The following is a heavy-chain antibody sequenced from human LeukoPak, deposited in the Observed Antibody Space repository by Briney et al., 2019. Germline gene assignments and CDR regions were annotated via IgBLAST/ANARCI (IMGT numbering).Heavy chain of an antibody. V-gene: IGHV4-59*12. CDR1: GGSISSYY. D-gene: IGHD3-22*01. J-gene: IGHJ4*02. CDR3: ALKTYDSSGYYDY. Sequence: SETLSLTCTVSGGSISSYYWSWIRQPPGKGLEWIGYIYYSGSTNYNPSLKSRVTTSVDTSKNQFSLKLSSVTAADTAVYYCALKTYDSSGYYDYWGQGTLVTVSS. CDR2: IYYSGST.